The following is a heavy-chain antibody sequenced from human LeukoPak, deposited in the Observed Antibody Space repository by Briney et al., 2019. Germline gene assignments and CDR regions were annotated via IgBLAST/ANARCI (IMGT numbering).Heavy chain of an antibody. J-gene: IGHJ4*02. Sequence: GASVKVSCKASGYTFTTYAMNWVRQAPGQGLEWMGWINPNSGGTNYAQKFQGRVTMTRDTSISTAYMELSRLRSDDTAVYYCATLEYGSGSYYNVDLDYWGQGTLVTVSS. V-gene: IGHV1-2*02. CDR2: INPNSGGT. D-gene: IGHD3-10*01. CDR1: GYTFTTYA. CDR3: ATLEYGSGSYYNVDLDY.